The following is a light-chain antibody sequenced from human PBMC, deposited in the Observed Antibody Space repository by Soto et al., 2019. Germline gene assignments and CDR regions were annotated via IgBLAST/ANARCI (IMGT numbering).Light chain of an antibody. J-gene: IGLJ2*01. Sequence: QSVLTQPPSVSGTPGQRVTISCSGSSSNIGSYYVYWYQQLPGTAPKLLIYRNNQRPSGVPARFSGSKSGTSASLAISGLRSEDEADYCCAVWDDSLSSPVFGGGTKLTVL. CDR1: SSNIGSYY. CDR2: RNN. CDR3: AVWDDSLSSPV. V-gene: IGLV1-47*01.